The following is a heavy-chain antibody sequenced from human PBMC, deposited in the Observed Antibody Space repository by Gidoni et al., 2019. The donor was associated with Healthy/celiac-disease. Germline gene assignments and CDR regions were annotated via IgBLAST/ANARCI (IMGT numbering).Heavy chain of an antibody. CDR1: GFPFSSYG. Sequence: QLQLVESGGCVVQPVRSLSISCSASGFPFSSYGMHWVRQAPVKGLEWVAVIWYDVRNKCYADSVKGRFTISRDNSKNTLYLQMNSLRAEDTAVYYCARGIAVAGIYWGQGTLVTVSS. CDR3: ARGIAVAGIY. V-gene: IGHV3-33*01. D-gene: IGHD6-19*01. CDR2: IWYDVRNK. J-gene: IGHJ4*02.